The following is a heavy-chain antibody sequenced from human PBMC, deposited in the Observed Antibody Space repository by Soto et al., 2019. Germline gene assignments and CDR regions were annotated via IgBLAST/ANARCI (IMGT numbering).Heavy chain of an antibody. J-gene: IGHJ6*02. V-gene: IGHV1-8*01. CDR3: ARGRHYDILTGYYTHYYYYGMDV. D-gene: IGHD3-9*01. CDR2: MNPNSGNT. Sequence: GASVKVSCKASGYTFTSYDINWVRQATGQGLEWMGWMNPNSGNTGYAQKFQGRVTMTRNTSISTAYMELSSLRSEDTAVYYCARGRHYDILTGYYTHYYYYGMDVWGQGTTVTVSS. CDR1: GYTFTSYD.